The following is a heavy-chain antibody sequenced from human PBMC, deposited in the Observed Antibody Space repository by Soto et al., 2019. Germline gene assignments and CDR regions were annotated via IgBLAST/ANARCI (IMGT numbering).Heavy chain of an antibody. J-gene: IGHJ6*02. D-gene: IGHD2-21*02. CDR3: CTSDGFYYYAMDV. Sequence: GGSLRLSCAASGFTFTRYSMNWVRQAPGKGLEWVGRIKSITDGGTTDYAAPVKGRFTISRDDSKNTLFLQVNGLKTEDTAVYYCCTSDGFYYYAMDVWGQGTTVTVSS. CDR1: GFTFTRYS. V-gene: IGHV3-15*01. CDR2: IKSITDGGTT.